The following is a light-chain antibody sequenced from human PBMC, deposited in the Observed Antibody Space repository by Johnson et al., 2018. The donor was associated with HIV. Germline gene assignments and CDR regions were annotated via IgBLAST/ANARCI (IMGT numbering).Light chain of an antibody. Sequence: SVLTQQTSVYAAKGQKVTISCSGSSSNIGNNYVSWYQQVPGTAPKLLIYEKNKRPSGIPDRFSASMSGTSATLDITGLQTGDEGDYYCGAWDSSLGAHYVFGTGTRVTVL. V-gene: IGLV1-51*02. CDR3: GAWDSSLGAHYV. CDR2: EKN. J-gene: IGLJ1*01. CDR1: SSNIGNNY.